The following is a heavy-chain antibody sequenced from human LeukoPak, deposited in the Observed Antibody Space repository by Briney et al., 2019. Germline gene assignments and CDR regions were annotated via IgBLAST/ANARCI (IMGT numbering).Heavy chain of an antibody. D-gene: IGHD2-15*01. CDR1: GGSISSGGYY. J-gene: IGHJ4*02. Sequence: SETLSLTCTVSGGSISSGGYYWSWIRQHPGKGLERIGYIYYSGSTSYNPSLKSRVTVSVDTSKNQFSLKMRSVTAADTAVYYCASGRDLDNWGQGTLVTVSS. V-gene: IGHV4-61*08. CDR2: IYYSGST. CDR3: ASGRDLDN.